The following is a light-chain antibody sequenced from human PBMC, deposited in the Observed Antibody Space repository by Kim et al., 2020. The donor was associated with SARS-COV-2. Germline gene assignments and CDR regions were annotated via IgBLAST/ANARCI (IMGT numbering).Light chain of an antibody. Sequence: SPGEGAILSCRASQSIGISLGWYQHKLGQAPRLLIYDAAIRAAGIPDRFSGGGSRTDFTLTISSLEPEDFAIYYCQQRNNWPPAVTFGGGTKLEI. J-gene: IGKJ4*01. CDR1: QSIGIS. V-gene: IGKV3-11*01. CDR3: QQRNNWPPAVT. CDR2: DAA.